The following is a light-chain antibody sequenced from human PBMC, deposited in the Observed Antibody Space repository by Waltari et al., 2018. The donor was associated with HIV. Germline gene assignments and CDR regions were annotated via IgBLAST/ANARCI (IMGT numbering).Light chain of an antibody. CDR1: QSVLYSSNNKNY. Sequence: DIVMTQPPDSLAVSLGERVTITCNSSQSVLYSSNNKNYLAWYQQQPGQPPKLLIYWAYTRESGVPGRFSGTGSGRDFTLTIGSLQAEDGAVYHCQHYYDSPTSFGQGTNVEI. CDR2: WAY. CDR3: QHYYDSPTS. J-gene: IGKJ1*01. V-gene: IGKV4-1*01.